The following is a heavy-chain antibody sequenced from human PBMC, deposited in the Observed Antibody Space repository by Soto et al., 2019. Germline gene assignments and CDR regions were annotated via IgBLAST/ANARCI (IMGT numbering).Heavy chain of an antibody. CDR2: IIPIFGTA. CDR3: ARDXRITIFGVVITTYGMDV. CDR1: GGTFSSYA. V-gene: IGHV1-69*13. D-gene: IGHD3-3*01. Sequence: SVKVSCKASGGTFSSYAISWVRQAPGQGLEWMGGIIPIFGTANYAQKFQGRVTITADESTSTAYMELSSLRSEDTAVYYCARDXRITIFGVVITTYGMDVWGQGTTVNVSS. J-gene: IGHJ6*02.